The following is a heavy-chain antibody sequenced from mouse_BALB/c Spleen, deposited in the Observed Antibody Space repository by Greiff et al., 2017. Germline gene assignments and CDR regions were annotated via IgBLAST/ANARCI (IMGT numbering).Heavy chain of an antibody. CDR3: ARWAARANFDY. V-gene: IGHV1-7*01. Sequence: QVQLQQSGAELAKPGASVKMSCKASGYTFTSYWMHWVKQRPGQGLEWIGYINPSTGYTEYNQKFKDKATLTADKSSSTAYMQLSSLTSEDSAVYYCARWAARANFDYWGQGTTLTVSS. CDR1: GYTFTSYW. CDR2: INPSTGYT. J-gene: IGHJ2*01. D-gene: IGHD3-1*01.